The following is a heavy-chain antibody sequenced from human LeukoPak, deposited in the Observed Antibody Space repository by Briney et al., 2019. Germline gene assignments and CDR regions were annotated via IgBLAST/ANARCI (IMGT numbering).Heavy chain of an antibody. J-gene: IGHJ6*03. V-gene: IGHV1-2*02. CDR2: INPNSGGT. Sequence: ASVKVSCKASGYTFTGYYMHWVRQAPGQGLEWMGWINPNSGGTNYAQKFQGRVTMTRDMSTSTVYMELSSLRSEDTAVYYCARAVGSGYDLLYYMDVWGKGTTVTVSS. D-gene: IGHD5-12*01. CDR1: GYTFTGYY. CDR3: ARAVGSGYDLLYYMDV.